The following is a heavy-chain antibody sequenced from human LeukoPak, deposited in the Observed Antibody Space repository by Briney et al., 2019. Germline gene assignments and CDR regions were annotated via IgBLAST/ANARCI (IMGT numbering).Heavy chain of an antibody. V-gene: IGHV1-69*13. CDR1: GGTFSSYA. J-gene: IGHJ6*02. D-gene: IGHD6-13*01. CDR3: ASSAAAGPKVYYGMDV. Sequence: ASVKVSCKASGGTFSSYAISWVRQAPGQGLEWMGGIVPIFATAKYAQKFQGRVTITAAESTSTAYMELSSLRSEDTAVYYCASSAAAGPKVYYGMDVWGQGTTVTVSS. CDR2: IVPIFATA.